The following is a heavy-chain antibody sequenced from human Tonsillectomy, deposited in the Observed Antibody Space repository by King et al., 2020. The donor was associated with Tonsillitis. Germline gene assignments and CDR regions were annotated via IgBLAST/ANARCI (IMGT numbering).Heavy chain of an antibody. CDR3: ATESPGRIRFSAPRKAVLFVP. V-gene: IGHV3-30*03. CDR1: GFSFNSYA. D-gene: IGHD3-16*01. CDR2: ISKDGHKI. J-gene: IGHJ1*01. Sequence: VQLVESGGGVVHPGMSLRLSCAASGFSFNSYAMHWVRQAPGKGLEGVAFISKDGHKIHYGDSVKGRFTISRDNSKNEVFLHMVTLRPEDAAVYYCATESPGRIRFSAPRKAVLFVPWGQGTLVTVPS.